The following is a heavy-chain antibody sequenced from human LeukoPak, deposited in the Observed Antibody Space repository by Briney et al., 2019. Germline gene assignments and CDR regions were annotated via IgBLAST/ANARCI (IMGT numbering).Heavy chain of an antibody. J-gene: IGHJ4*02. D-gene: IGHD6-6*01. CDR2: ISYDGSNK. CDR3: ARASSIAAFFDY. Sequence: PGRSLRLSCAASGFTFSSYAMHWVRQAPGKGLEWVAVISYDGSNKYYADSVKGRFTISRDNSKNTLYLQMNSLRAEDTAVYYCARASSIAAFFDYWGQGTLVTVSS. CDR1: GFTFSSYA. V-gene: IGHV3-30-3*01.